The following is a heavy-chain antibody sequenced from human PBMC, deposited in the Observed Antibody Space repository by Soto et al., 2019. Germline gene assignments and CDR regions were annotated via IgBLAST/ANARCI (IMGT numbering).Heavy chain of an antibody. CDR1: GFTFDDYA. D-gene: IGHD6-13*01. CDR2: ISWNSGSI. CDR3: AKLSSSSRGAFDY. V-gene: IGHV3-9*01. J-gene: IGHJ4*02. Sequence: EVQLVESGGGLVQPGRSLRLSCAASGFTFDDYAMHWVRQAPGKGPEWVSGISWNSGSIGYADSVKGRFTISRDNAKNSLYLQMNSLRAEDTALYYCAKLSSSSRGAFDYWGQGTLVTVSS.